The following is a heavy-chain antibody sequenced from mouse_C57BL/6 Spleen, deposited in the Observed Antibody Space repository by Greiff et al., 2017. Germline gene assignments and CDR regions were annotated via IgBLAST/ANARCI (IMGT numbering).Heavy chain of an antibody. Sequence: QVQLQQPGAELVMPGASVKLSCKASGYTFTSYWMHWVKQRPGQGLEWIGEIDPSDSYTNYNQKFKGKSTLTVDKSSSTAYMQLSSLTSEDSAVYYCARDYGSSHWYFEVWGTGTTVTVSS. CDR1: GYTFTSYW. J-gene: IGHJ1*03. CDR2: IDPSDSYT. V-gene: IGHV1-69*01. CDR3: ARDYGSSHWYFEV. D-gene: IGHD1-1*01.